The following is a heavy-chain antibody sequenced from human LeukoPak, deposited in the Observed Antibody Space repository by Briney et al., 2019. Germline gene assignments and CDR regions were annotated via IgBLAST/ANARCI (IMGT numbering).Heavy chain of an antibody. Sequence: GGSLRLSWAASGFTFSSHGMHWVRQAQGKGLEWVTVISYDESNINYADSVKRRYTIPRDNSKNILYLQMNSLSAEDTAVYYCAKAPGKFYSSGQGTLVTVSS. CDR2: ISYDESNI. CDR1: GFTFSSHG. D-gene: IGHD4-23*01. CDR3: AKAPGKFYS. V-gene: IGHV3-30*18. J-gene: IGHJ5*01.